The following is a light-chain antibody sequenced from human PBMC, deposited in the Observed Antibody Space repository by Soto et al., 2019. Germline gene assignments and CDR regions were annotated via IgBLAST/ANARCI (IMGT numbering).Light chain of an antibody. J-gene: IGKJ1*01. CDR2: RAS. Sequence: EIVMTQSPVTLSVSPGEKATFSCRASQSVTNNLAWYQQTPGQAPRLLIYRASTRATGVPVRFSGSGSGTQFTLTISSLQSEDSAVYFCQQYNHWPGTFGQGTKVEIK. V-gene: IGKV3D-15*01. CDR3: QQYNHWPGT. CDR1: QSVTNN.